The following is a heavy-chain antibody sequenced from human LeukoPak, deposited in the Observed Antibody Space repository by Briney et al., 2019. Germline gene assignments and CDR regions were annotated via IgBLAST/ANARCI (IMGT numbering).Heavy chain of an antibody. CDR3: ARIPTYGSGSYPVDY. Sequence: ASVTVSFKSSGYTFTFYYMHWVRQAPGQGLEWMGWINPNSGGTNYAQKFQGRVTMTRDTSISTAYMELSRLRSDDMAVYYCARIPTYGSGSYPVDYWGQGTLVTVSS. D-gene: IGHD3-10*01. J-gene: IGHJ4*02. CDR2: INPNSGGT. V-gene: IGHV1-2*02. CDR1: GYTFTFYY.